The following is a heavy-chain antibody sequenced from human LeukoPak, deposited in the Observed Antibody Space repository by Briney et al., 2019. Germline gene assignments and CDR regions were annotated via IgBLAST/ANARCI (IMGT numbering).Heavy chain of an antibody. D-gene: IGHD6-6*01. CDR1: GYTFTTYG. CDR3: ARDHTAARPNWFDP. Sequence: ASVKVSCKASGYTFTTYGITWLRQAPGQGLEWMGWISAYNGDTNYAQKLQGRVTMTTDTSTSTAYMELRSLRSDDTAVYYSARDHTAARPNWFDPWGQGTLVTVSS. J-gene: IGHJ5*02. V-gene: IGHV1-18*01. CDR2: ISAYNGDT.